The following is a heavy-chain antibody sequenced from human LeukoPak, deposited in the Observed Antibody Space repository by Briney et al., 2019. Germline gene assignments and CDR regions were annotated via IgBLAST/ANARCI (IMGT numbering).Heavy chain of an antibody. CDR1: GGSISSGSYY. J-gene: IGHJ3*02. V-gene: IGHV4-61*02. D-gene: IGHD3-10*01. Sequence: SETLSLTCTVSGGSISSGSYYWSWIRQPAGKGLEWIGRIYTSGSTNYNPSLKSRVTISVDTSKNQFSLKLSSVTAADTAVYYCASPRGVTGAFDIWGQGTMVTVSS. CDR3: ASPRGVTGAFDI. CDR2: IYTSGST.